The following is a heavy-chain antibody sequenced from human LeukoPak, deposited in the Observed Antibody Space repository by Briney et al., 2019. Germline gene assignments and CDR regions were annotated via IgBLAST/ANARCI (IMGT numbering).Heavy chain of an antibody. V-gene: IGHV4-34*01. CDR1: GGSFSGYY. J-gene: IGHJ4*02. CDR2: INHTGST. Sequence: PSETLSLTCAMSGGSFSGYYWTWIRQPPGKGLEWIGEINHTGSTKYNPSLKSRVTISVDTSKNQFSLKLSSVTAADTAVYYCARVYSNRGYSYGYGGYYFDYWGQGTLVTVSS. D-gene: IGHD5-18*01. CDR3: ARVYSNRGYSYGYGGYYFDY.